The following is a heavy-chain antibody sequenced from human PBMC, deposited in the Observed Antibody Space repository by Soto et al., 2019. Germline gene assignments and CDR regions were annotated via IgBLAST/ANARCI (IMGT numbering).Heavy chain of an antibody. CDR3: AKGAQIAVAGTNYFDY. CDR1: GFTFSSYA. V-gene: IGHV3-23*01. Sequence: PGGSLRLSCAASGFTFSSYAMSWVRQAPGKGLEGVTAISGSGGSTYYADSVKGRFTISRGNSKNTLYLQMNSLRDEDTAVYYCAKGAQIAVAGTNYFDYWGQGSLVTVS. D-gene: IGHD6-19*01. J-gene: IGHJ4*02. CDR2: ISGSGGST.